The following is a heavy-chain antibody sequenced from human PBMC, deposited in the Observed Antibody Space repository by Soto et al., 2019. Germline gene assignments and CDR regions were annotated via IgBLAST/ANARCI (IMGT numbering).Heavy chain of an antibody. Sequence: EVQLVESGGGLVKPGGSLRLSCAASGFTFSSYSMNWVRQAPGKGLEWVSSISSSSSYIYYADSVKGRFTISRDNAKNSLYLQMNSLRAADTAVYYWARGGGGSGWYVGHWFDPWGQGTLVTVSS. CDR1: GFTFSSYS. J-gene: IGHJ5*02. D-gene: IGHD6-19*01. V-gene: IGHV3-21*01. CDR2: ISSSSSYI. CDR3: ARGGGGSGWYVGHWFDP.